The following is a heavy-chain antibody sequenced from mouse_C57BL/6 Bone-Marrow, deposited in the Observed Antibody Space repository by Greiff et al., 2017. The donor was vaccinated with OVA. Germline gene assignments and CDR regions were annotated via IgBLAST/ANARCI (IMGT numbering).Heavy chain of an antibody. V-gene: IGHV5-9*01. D-gene: IGHD1-1*01. CDR1: GFTFSSYT. CDR2: ISGGGGNT. CDR3: ARLIHYDGSTYAMDY. Sequence: EVKVVESGGGLVKPGGSLKLSCAASGFTFSSYTMSWVRQTPEKRLEWVATISGGGGNTYYPDSVKGRFTISRDNAKNTLYLQMSSLRSEDTALYYCARLIHYDGSTYAMDYWGQGTSVTVSS. J-gene: IGHJ4*01.